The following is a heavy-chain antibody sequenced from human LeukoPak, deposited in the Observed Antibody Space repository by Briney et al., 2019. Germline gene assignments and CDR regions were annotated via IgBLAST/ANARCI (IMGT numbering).Heavy chain of an antibody. J-gene: IGHJ2*01. V-gene: IGHV4-31*03. CDR1: GGSISSGASD. D-gene: IGHD3-22*01. CDR2: INHSGST. Sequence: PSETLSLTCTVSGGSISSGASDWGWIRQHPKRGLEWVGYINHSGSTYYNPSLGIRVTMSVDTSKNQFSLKLSSVTAADSAVYYCARAARQGFTMIVVPFFYFDLWGRGTLVTVSS. CDR3: ARAARQGFTMIVVPFFYFDL.